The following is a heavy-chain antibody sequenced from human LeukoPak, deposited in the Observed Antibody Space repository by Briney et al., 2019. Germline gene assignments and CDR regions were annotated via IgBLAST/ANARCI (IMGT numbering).Heavy chain of an antibody. V-gene: IGHV3-23*01. J-gene: IGHJ5*02. Sequence: SGGSLRLSCAASGFTFSSYAMSWVRQAPGRGLEWVSAISGSGGNTYYADSVKGRFTISRDNSKNTVSLQMNSLRVEDTAIYYCAKSVSKLLWFGAPKGDWFDPWGQGTLVTVSS. CDR1: GFTFSSYA. CDR3: AKSVSKLLWFGAPKGDWFDP. D-gene: IGHD3-10*01. CDR2: ISGSGGNT.